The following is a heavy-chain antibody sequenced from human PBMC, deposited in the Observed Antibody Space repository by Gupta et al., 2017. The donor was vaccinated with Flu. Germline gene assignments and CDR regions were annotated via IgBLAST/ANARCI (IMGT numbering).Heavy chain of an antibody. CDR2: NNPNSGGT. Sequence: IHWVRQAPGQGLEWMGRNNPNSGGTKYALKFQGRVTMTSDTSISTAYMELSSLRSDDTAIYYCARVGYCSTTSCYEPFDSWGLGTLLTVSS. CDR3: ARVGYCSTTSCYEPFDS. J-gene: IGHJ4*02. V-gene: IGHV1-2*06. D-gene: IGHD2-2*01.